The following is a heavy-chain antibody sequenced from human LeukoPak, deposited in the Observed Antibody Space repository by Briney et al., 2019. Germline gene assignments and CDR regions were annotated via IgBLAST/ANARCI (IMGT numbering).Heavy chain of an antibody. Sequence: KPSETLSLTCTVSGVSISSGGYYWSWIRQHPGKGLEWIGYINYSGSTYYNPSLKSRVTISVDTSKNQFSLKLSSVTAADTAVYYCARGTGDIVLMVYAIGYYFDYWGQGTLVTVSS. CDR2: INYSGST. V-gene: IGHV4-31*03. CDR3: ARGTGDIVLMVYAIGYYFDY. D-gene: IGHD2-8*01. J-gene: IGHJ4*02. CDR1: GVSISSGGYY.